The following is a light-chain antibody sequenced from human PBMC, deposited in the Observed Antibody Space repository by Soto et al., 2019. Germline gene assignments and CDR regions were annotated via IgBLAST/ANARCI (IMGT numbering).Light chain of an antibody. CDR1: SSDVGGSIY. CDR3: NSYTSSGTVV. V-gene: IGLV2-14*01. Sequence: QSVLTQPASVSGWPGQSVTIYCTGTSSDVGGSIYVSWYQLSPGKAPKLLIYDVDRPSGVSNRFSGSKSGNTASLTISGLQAEDEADYYCNSYTSSGTVVFGGGTKVTVL. CDR2: DV. J-gene: IGLJ3*02.